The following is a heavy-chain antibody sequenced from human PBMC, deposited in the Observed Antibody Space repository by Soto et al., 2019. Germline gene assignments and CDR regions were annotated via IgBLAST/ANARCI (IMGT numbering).Heavy chain of an antibody. CDR3: AKRRGAGGHFDY. J-gene: IGHJ4*02. D-gene: IGHD2-15*01. Sequence: DVQLLESGGGLVQPEGSLRLSFAASGFTFSSYAMCWVRQGPGKGLEWVAVVSIGGSTHYADSVRGRFTISRDNSKNTLSLQMNSLTAEDTAVYFCAKRRGAGGHFDYWGQGALVTVSS. CDR1: GFTFSSYA. CDR2: VSIGGST. V-gene: IGHV3-23*01.